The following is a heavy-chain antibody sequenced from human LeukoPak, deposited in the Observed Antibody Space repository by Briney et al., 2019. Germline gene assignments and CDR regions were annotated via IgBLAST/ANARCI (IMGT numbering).Heavy chain of an antibody. J-gene: IGHJ4*02. V-gene: IGHV3-66*01. CDR3: ARGNGHSSSSRYFDY. Sequence: GSLRLSCAASEFTFSSYSMNWVRQAPGKGLEWVSVIASGGSTYYADPVKGRFTISRDTSKNTLYLQMNSLRAEDTAVYYCARGNGHSSSSRYFDYWGQGTLVTVSS. D-gene: IGHD6-6*01. CDR1: EFTFSSYS. CDR2: IASGGST.